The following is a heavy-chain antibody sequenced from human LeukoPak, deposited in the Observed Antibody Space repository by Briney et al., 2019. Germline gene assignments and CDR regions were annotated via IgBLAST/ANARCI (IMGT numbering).Heavy chain of an antibody. V-gene: IGHV4-4*07. CDR1: GGSISSYY. CDR2: IHTSGST. CDR3: ARAPRDYYDSSGYFSEPRYWFDP. D-gene: IGHD3-22*01. Sequence: SETLSLTCTVSGGSISSYYWTWSRQPAGKGLEWIGRIHTSGSTNYNPSLKSRVTMSLDTSKNQFSLNLSSVTAADTAVYYCARAPRDYYDSSGYFSEPRYWFDPWGQGTLVTVSS. J-gene: IGHJ5*02.